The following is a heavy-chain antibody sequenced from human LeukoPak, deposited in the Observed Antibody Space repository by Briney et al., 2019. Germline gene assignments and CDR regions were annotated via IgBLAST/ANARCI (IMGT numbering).Heavy chain of an antibody. CDR3: ATMDRIAAAGASLDY. D-gene: IGHD6-13*01. CDR1: GYTFTSYG. Sequence: ASVKVSCKASGYTFTSYGISWVRQAPGQGLEWMGWISAYNGNTNYAQKLQGRVTMTTDTSTSTAYMELRSLRSDDTAVYYCATMDRIAAAGASLDYWGQGTLVTVSP. CDR2: ISAYNGNT. J-gene: IGHJ4*02. V-gene: IGHV1-18*01.